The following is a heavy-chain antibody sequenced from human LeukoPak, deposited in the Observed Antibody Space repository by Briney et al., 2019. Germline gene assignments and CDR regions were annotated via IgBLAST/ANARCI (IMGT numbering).Heavy chain of an antibody. CDR1: GGSISTYY. CDR2: IYYTGST. D-gene: IGHD6-13*01. J-gene: IGHJ4*02. V-gene: IGHV4-59*08. Sequence: PSETLSLTCTVSGGSISTYYWSWIRQPPGKGLEWIGYIYYTGSTNSNPPLKSRVTISVDTSKNQFSLNLSSVTAADTAVYYCARGNSSWYFDYWVQGTLVTVSS. CDR3: ARGNSSWYFDY.